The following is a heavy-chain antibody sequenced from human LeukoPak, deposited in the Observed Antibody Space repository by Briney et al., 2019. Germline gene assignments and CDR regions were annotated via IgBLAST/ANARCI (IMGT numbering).Heavy chain of an antibody. CDR1: GGSISSGSYY. D-gene: IGHD1-7*01. CDR2: IYTSGST. V-gene: IGHV4-61*02. Sequence: PSQTLSLTCTVSGGSISSGSYYWSWIRQPAGKGLEWIGRIYTSGSTNYNPSLKSRVTISVDTSKNQFSLKLSSVTAADTAVYYCAREGWNYRFDPWGQGTLVTVSS. CDR3: AREGWNYRFDP. J-gene: IGHJ5*02.